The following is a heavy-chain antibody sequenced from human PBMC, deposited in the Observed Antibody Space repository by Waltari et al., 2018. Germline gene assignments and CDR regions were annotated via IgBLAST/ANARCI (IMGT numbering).Heavy chain of an antibody. J-gene: IGHJ3*02. V-gene: IGHV2-5*01. CDR1: GFSLSTSGVG. D-gene: IGHD3-3*01. Sequence: QITLKESGPTLVKPTQTLTLTCTFSGFSLSTSGVGVGWIRQPPGKALEWLALIYWNDDKRYSPSLKSMLTITKDTSKNQVVLTMTNMDPVDTATYYCAHLSITIFGVVEHPDAFDIWGQGTMVTVSS. CDR3: AHLSITIFGVVEHPDAFDI. CDR2: IYWNDDK.